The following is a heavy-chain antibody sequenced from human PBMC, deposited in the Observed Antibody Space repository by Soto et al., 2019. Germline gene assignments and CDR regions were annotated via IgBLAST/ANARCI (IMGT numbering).Heavy chain of an antibody. CDR3: ARSMGEGAYYDILTGYEGFDY. CDR2: ISSSSSYI. J-gene: IGHJ4*02. Sequence: EVQLVESGGGLVKPGGSLRLSCAASGFTFSSYSMNWVRQAPGKGLEWVSSISSSSSYIYYADSVKGRFTISRDNAKNSLYLQMNSLRAEDTAVYYCARSMGEGAYYDILTGYEGFDYWGQGTLVTVSS. D-gene: IGHD3-9*01. CDR1: GFTFSSYS. V-gene: IGHV3-21*01.